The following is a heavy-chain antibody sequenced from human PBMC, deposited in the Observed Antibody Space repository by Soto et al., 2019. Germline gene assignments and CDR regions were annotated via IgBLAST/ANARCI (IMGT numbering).Heavy chain of an antibody. CDR3: AKDRPGIGIFGVDTPKAYWFDS. Sequence: EVQLLESGGGLVQPGGSLRLSCAASGFTFSSYAMSWVRQAPGKGLEWVSAISGSGGSTYYADSVKGRFTISRDNSKNTLYLQMNSMRAGDTAGHYCAKDRPGIGIFGVDTPKAYWFDSWGQGTLVTVSS. CDR2: ISGSGGST. V-gene: IGHV3-23*01. D-gene: IGHD3-3*01. CDR1: GFTFSSYA. J-gene: IGHJ5*01.